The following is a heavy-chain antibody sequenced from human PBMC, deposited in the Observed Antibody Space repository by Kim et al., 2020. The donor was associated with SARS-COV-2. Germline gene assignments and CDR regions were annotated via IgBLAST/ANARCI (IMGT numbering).Heavy chain of an antibody. CDR1: GFTFSSYE. J-gene: IGHJ4*02. Sequence: GGSLRLSCAASGFTFSSYEMNWVRQAPGKGLEWVSYISSSGSTIYYADSVKGRFTISRDNAKNSLYLQMNTLRAEDTAVYYCARDGGPRITMIVVPFDYWGQGTLVAVSS. CDR3: ARDGGPRITMIVVPFDY. V-gene: IGHV3-48*03. D-gene: IGHD3-22*01. CDR2: ISSSGSTI.